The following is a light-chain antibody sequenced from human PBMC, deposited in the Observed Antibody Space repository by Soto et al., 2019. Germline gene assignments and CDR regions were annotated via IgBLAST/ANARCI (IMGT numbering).Light chain of an antibody. Sequence: EIVMTQSQVALSVSPGERATLSCRASQSVSTNVAWYQQKPGQAPRLLIYGASTRVTGVPARFSGSGSGTEFTLNISSLQSEDFAVYYCQQYTNWPQNFGQGTKLEI. CDR1: QSVSTN. CDR2: GAS. CDR3: QQYTNWPQN. J-gene: IGKJ2*01. V-gene: IGKV3-15*01.